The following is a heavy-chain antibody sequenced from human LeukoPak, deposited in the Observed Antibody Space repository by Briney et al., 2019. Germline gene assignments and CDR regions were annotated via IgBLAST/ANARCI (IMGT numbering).Heavy chain of an antibody. CDR2: ISSSSSYI. V-gene: IGHV3-21*01. CDR1: GFTFSSYS. D-gene: IGHD4-23*01. J-gene: IGHJ4*02. CDR3: AKDLRWLESGGY. Sequence: KTGGSLRPSCAASGFTFSSYSMNWVRQAPGKGLEWVSSISSSSSYIYYADSVKGRFTISRDNSKNTLYLQMNSLRAEDTAVYYCAKDLRWLESGGYWGQGTLVTVSS.